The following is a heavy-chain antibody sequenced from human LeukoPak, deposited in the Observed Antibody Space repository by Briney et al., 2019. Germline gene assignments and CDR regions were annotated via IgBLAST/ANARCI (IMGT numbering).Heavy chain of an antibody. CDR1: SGFTSSFY. CDR3: AREFTY. V-gene: IGHV4-4*07. Sequence: SETLSLTCTVSSGFTSSFYWSWIRQPAGKGLEWIGRIYINGNTNHSPSLKSRATMSVGTSKNQFSLKLTSVTAADTAVYYCAREFTYWGQGILVTVSS. CDR2: IYINGNT. J-gene: IGHJ4*02.